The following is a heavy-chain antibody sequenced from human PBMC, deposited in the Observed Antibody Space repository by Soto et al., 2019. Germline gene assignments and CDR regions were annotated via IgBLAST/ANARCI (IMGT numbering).Heavy chain of an antibody. CDR1: GYSFTSYW. Sequence: GESLKISCKGSGYSFTSYWIGWVRQMPGKGLEWMGIIYPGDSDTRYSPSFQGQVTISADKSISTAYLQWSSLKASDTAMYYCARSRYCSSTSCYTPDYYGMDVWGKGTTVNVSS. J-gene: IGHJ6*04. CDR3: ARSRYCSSTSCYTPDYYGMDV. V-gene: IGHV5-51*01. CDR2: IYPGDSDT. D-gene: IGHD2-2*02.